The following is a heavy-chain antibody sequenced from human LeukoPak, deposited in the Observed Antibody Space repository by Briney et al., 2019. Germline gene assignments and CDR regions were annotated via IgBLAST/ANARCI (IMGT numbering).Heavy chain of an antibody. Sequence: GASVKVSCKASGYTFTGYYMHWVRQAPGQGLEWMGWINPNSGGTNYAQKFQGRVTMTRDTSISTAYMELSRLRSDDTAVYYCARGLYYDSSGYYHSWLPHYYFDYWGQGTLVTVSS. CDR3: ARGLYYDSSGYYHSWLPHYYFDY. CDR2: INPNSGGT. D-gene: IGHD3-22*01. V-gene: IGHV1-2*02. J-gene: IGHJ4*02. CDR1: GYTFTGYY.